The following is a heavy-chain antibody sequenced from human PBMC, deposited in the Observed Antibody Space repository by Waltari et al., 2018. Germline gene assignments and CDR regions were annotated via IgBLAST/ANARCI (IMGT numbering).Heavy chain of an antibody. CDR2: IHAGGNT. V-gene: IGHV3-53*01. CDR3: AKDRSYGHSLAN. CDR1: GFAVSSSY. Sequence: EVLLMESGGGLLQRGGSLRLSCAASGFAVSSSYMNWVRQASGRGLEWVPGIHAGGNTYYADSVQGRFTISRDNSKNTLYLQMNSLRAEDTAVYYCAKDRSYGHSLANWGQGTLVTVSS. J-gene: IGHJ4*02. D-gene: IGHD4-17*01.